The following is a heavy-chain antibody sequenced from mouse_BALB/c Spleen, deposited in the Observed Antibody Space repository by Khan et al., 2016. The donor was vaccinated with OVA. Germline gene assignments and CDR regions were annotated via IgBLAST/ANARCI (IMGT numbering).Heavy chain of an antibody. V-gene: IGHV1S135*01. CDR1: GYSFTSYY. Sequence: VQLKESGPELMKPGASVKISCKASGYSFTSYYIHWVMESHGKSLEWIGYIDPFSGDTTYNQKFKGKATLTVDKSSSTAYILLSNLTSEDSAVYSCTRHGYVAWFTYWGQGTLVTVSA. D-gene: IGHD2-2*01. J-gene: IGHJ3*01. CDR3: TRHGYVAWFTY. CDR2: IDPFSGDT.